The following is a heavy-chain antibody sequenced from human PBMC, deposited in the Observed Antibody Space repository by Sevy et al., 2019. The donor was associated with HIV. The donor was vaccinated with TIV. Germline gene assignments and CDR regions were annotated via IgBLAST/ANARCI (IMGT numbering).Heavy chain of an antibody. CDR1: GFTFSDHY. V-gene: IGHV3-72*01. CDR3: ARDRGGASDAFDI. J-gene: IGHJ3*02. CDR2: IRNKANSYTT. Sequence: GGSLRLSCAASGFTFSDHYMDWVRQAPGKGLEWVGRIRNKANSYTTEYAASVKGRFTISRDDLKKTLYLQMKSLKIEDTALYYCARDRGGASDAFDIWGQGTMVTVSS. D-gene: IGHD2-21*01.